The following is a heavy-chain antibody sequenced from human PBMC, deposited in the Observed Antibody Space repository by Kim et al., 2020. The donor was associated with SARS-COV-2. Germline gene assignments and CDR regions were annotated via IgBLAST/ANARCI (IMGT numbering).Heavy chain of an antibody. V-gene: IGHV4-59*08. CDR2: IYYSGST. Sequence: SETLSLTCTVSGGSISSYYWSWIRQPPGKGLEWIGYIYYSGSTNYNPSLKSRVTISVDTSKNQFSLKLSSVTAADTAVYYCARHHSPREDDSFDYWGQGTLVTVSS. CDR1: GGSISSYY. D-gene: IGHD2-21*01. J-gene: IGHJ4*02. CDR3: ARHHSPREDDSFDY.